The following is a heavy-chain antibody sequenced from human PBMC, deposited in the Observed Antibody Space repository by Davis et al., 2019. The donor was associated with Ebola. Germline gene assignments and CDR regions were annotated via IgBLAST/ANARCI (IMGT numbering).Heavy chain of an antibody. J-gene: IGHJ6*02. V-gene: IGHV1-8*01. CDR3: AVGSSSSFYYYGKDV. Sequence: ASVKVSCKASGYTFTSYDINWVRQATGQGLEWMGWMNPNSGNTCYAQKFQGRVTMTRNTSISTAYMELSSLRSEDTAVYYCAVGSSSSFYYYGKDVWGQGTTVTVSS. D-gene: IGHD6-6*01. CDR2: MNPNSGNT. CDR1: GYTFTSYD.